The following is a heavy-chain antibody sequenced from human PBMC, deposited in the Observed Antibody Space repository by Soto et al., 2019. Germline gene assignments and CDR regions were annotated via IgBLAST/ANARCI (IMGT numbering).Heavy chain of an antibody. CDR3: ARVQVRAAAGTALFY. J-gene: IGHJ4*02. CDR1: GYTFTSYA. D-gene: IGHD6-13*01. CDR2: INAGNGNT. Sequence: QVQLVQSGAEEKKPGASVKVSCKASGYTFTSYAVHWVRQAPGQRLEWMGWINAGNGNTKYSQKFQGRVTITRDTSASTAYMELSSLRSEDTAVYYCARVQVRAAAGTALFYWGQGTLDTVSS. V-gene: IGHV1-3*05.